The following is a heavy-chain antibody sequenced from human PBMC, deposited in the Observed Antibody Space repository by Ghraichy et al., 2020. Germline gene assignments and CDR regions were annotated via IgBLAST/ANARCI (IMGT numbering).Heavy chain of an antibody. J-gene: IGHJ5*02. CDR2: INHSGST. Sequence: SCAVYGGSFSGYYWSWIRQPPGKGLEWIGEINHSGSTNYNPSLKSRVTISVDTSKNQFSLKLSSVTAADTAVYYCARGLIAARWFDPWGQGTLVTVSS. CDR3: ARGLIAARWFDP. D-gene: IGHD6-6*01. CDR1: GGSFSGYY. V-gene: IGHV4-34*01.